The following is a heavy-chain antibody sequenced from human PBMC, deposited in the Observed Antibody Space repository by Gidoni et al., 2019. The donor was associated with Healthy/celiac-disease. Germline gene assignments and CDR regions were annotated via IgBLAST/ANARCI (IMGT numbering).Heavy chain of an antibody. CDR1: GYSFPSYW. CDR3: AGTYYYDSSAGMDV. Sequence: EVQLVQSGAEVKKPGASLRISCKGSGYSFPSYWISWVRQMPGKGLEWMGRIDPSDSYTNYSPSFQGHVTISADKSISTAYLQWSSLKASDTAMYYCAGTYYYDSSAGMDVWGQGTTVTVSS. V-gene: IGHV5-10-1*01. D-gene: IGHD3-22*01. J-gene: IGHJ6*02. CDR2: IDPSDSYT.